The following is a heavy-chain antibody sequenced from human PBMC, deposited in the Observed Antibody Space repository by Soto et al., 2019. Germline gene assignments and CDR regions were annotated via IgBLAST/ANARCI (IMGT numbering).Heavy chain of an antibody. CDR2: ISYDGSNK. Sequence: QVQLVESGGGVVQPGRSLRLSFAASGFTFSNYGVPWVRQAPGKGLEWVAFISYDGSNKYYADSVKGRFTISRDNSKNTLYLQMDNLRGEDTAVYYCAKGSSWYESWGQGTLVTVSS. CDR1: GFTFSNYG. D-gene: IGHD6-13*01. CDR3: AKGSSWYES. V-gene: IGHV3-30*18. J-gene: IGHJ4*02.